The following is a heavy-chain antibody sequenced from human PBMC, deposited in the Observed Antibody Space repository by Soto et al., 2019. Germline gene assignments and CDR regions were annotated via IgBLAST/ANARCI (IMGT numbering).Heavy chain of an antibody. CDR1: GYTFTSYD. J-gene: IGHJ6*02. V-gene: IGHV1-8*01. D-gene: IGHD6-19*01. CDR2: MNPNSGNT. Sequence: GASVKVSCKASGYTFTSYDINWVRQATGQGLEWMGWMNPNSGNTGYAQKFQGRVTMTRNTSISTAYMELSSLRSEDTAVYYCAKAIAVAGHPGGYYGMDVWGQGTTVTVSS. CDR3: AKAIAVAGHPGGYYGMDV.